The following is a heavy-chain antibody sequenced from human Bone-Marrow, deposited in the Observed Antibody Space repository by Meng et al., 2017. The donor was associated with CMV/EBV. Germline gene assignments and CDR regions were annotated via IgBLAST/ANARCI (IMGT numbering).Heavy chain of an antibody. Sequence: GESLKISCAASGFTFSNAWMSWVRQAPGRGLAWVSAITASGGSTFYADSVKGRFTVSRDNSKNTLYLQMSSLRAEDTALYYCAREIRDIVVVPAEGLYYYYGMDVWGQGTTVTVSS. D-gene: IGHD2-2*01. CDR3: AREIRDIVVVPAEGLYYYYGMDV. CDR2: ITASGGST. J-gene: IGHJ6*02. V-gene: IGHV3-23*01. CDR1: GFTFSNAW.